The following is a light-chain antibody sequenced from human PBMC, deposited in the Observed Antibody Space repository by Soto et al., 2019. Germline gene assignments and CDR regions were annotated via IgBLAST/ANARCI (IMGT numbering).Light chain of an antibody. CDR2: TNN. J-gene: IGLJ3*02. V-gene: IGLV1-44*01. CDR3: VAWDGSLQTWV. CDR1: SSNIGSNI. Sequence: QSVLTQPPSASGTPGQRVTISCSGSSSNIGSNIVNWYQQLPGTAPKILIYTNNQRPSGVPDRFSDSKSGTSASLAISGLQSEDEADYYCVAWDGSLQTWVFGGGTKLTVL.